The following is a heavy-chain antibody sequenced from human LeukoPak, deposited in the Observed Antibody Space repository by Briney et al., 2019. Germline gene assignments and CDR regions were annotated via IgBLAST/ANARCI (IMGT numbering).Heavy chain of an antibody. CDR3: ARDAGHCSSTSCSDY. Sequence: SETLSLTCAVYGGSFSGYYWSWIRQPPGKGLEWIGEINHSGSTNYNPSLKSRVTISVDTSKNQFSLKLSFVTAADTAVYYCARDAGHCSSTSCSDYWGQGTLVAVSS. CDR1: GGSFSGYY. V-gene: IGHV4-34*01. J-gene: IGHJ4*02. CDR2: INHSGST. D-gene: IGHD2-2*01.